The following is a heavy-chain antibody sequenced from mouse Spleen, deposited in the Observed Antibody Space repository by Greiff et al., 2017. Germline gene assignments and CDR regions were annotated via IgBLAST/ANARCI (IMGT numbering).Heavy chain of an antibody. D-gene: IGHD1-1*01. V-gene: IGHV2-2*01. J-gene: IGHJ2*01. Sequence: QVQLKQSGPGLVQPSQSLSITCTVSGFSLTSYGVHWVRQSPGKGLEWLGVIWSGGSTDYNAAFISRLSISKDNSKSQVFFKMNSLQADDTAIYYCARSTRFITTVEGNFDYWGQGTTLTVSS. CDR2: IWSGGST. CDR1: GFSLTSYG. CDR3: ARSTRFITTVEGNFDY.